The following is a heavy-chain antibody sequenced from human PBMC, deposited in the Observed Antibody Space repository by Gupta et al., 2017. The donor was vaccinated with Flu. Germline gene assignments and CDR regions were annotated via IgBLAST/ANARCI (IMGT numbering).Heavy chain of an antibody. J-gene: IGHJ4*02. CDR2: IGVGDTGS. D-gene: IGHD6-19*01. CDR1: GLTLSSYA. Sequence: VQLLESGGGMVQPGGSLRLSCAASGLTLSSYAESWVRQAPGKGLEWVSSIGVGDTGSYYARSVKGRFTISRDNSKNTLFLQMNSLRAEDAAVYYCAKSAAKVAGSYYFDYWGQGSLVTVSS. CDR3: AKSAAKVAGSYYFDY. V-gene: IGHV3-23*01.